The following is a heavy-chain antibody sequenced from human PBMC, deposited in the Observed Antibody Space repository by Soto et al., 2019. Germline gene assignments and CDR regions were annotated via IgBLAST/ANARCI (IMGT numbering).Heavy chain of an antibody. Sequence: GESLKISCKGSGYTFTSYWIGWVRQMPGEGLEWMGVIYPSDSDIRYSPSFQGKVTISADKSITTAYLQWSSLKAADTAMYYCVRSGTGSGRFSDYWGQGTLVTVSS. CDR3: VRSGTGSGRFSDY. CDR2: IYPSDSDI. D-gene: IGHD2-8*02. CDR1: GYTFTSYW. J-gene: IGHJ4*02. V-gene: IGHV5-51*01.